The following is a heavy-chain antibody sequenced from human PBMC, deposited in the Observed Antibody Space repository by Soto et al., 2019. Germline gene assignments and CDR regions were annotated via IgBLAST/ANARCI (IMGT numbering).Heavy chain of an antibody. Sequence: QVQLVQSGAEVKKPGASVKVSCKASGYTFTSYRITWVRQAPGQGLEWMGWTSAYNGNTNYAQKLQGRLTMTTDTPTSTAYMELRRLRSDAPALYFCTGDRLRASGSGFNPPSLFDLWGQGSRVSVPS. V-gene: IGHV1-18*01. CDR3: TGDRLRASGSGFNPPSLFDL. CDR1: GYTFTSYR. J-gene: IGHJ5*02. D-gene: IGHD6-19*01. CDR2: TSAYNGNT.